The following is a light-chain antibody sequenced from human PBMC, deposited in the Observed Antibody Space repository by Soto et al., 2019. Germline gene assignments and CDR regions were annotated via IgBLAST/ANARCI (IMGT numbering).Light chain of an antibody. CDR1: QSVSDN. Sequence: EIVLTQSPATLSVSPGERLTLSCRASQSVSDNLAWYQQKPGQAPRLLIYGASIRATDIPARFSGSGSGTEFSLTISSLQSEDFAVYYCQQYNDWPLTFGGGTKVDIK. CDR3: QQYNDWPLT. CDR2: GAS. V-gene: IGKV3D-15*01. J-gene: IGKJ4*01.